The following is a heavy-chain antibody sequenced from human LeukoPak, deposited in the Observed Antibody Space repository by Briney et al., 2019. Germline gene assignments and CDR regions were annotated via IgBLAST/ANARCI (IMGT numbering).Heavy chain of an antibody. CDR3: ARGRGVITTEKPNAQFDY. J-gene: IGHJ4*02. D-gene: IGHD2-21*01. Sequence: SETLSLTCAVYGGSFSGYYWSWIRQPPGKGLEWIGEINHSGSTNYNPSLKSRVTKSVDTSKNQFSLKLSSVTAADTAVYYCARGRGVITTEKPNAQFDYWGQGTLVTVSS. CDR2: INHSGST. V-gene: IGHV4-34*01. CDR1: GGSFSGYY.